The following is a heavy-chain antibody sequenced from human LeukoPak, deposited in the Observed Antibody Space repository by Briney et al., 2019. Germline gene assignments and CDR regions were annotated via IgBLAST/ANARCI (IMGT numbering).Heavy chain of an antibody. CDR2: LSYNRGYI. J-gene: IGHJ4*02. Sequence: GGSLRLSCEASGFRFDDYAMHWVRQAPGKGLEWVSGLSYNRGYIGYADSVKGRFTISRDNSKNTLYLQMNSLRAEDTAVYYCAKYDFWSGYYISPFDYWGQGTLVTVSS. CDR1: GFRFDDYA. V-gene: IGHV3-9*01. D-gene: IGHD3-3*01. CDR3: AKYDFWSGYYISPFDY.